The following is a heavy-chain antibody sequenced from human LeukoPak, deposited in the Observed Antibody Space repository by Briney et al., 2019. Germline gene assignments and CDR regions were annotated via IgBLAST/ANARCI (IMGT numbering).Heavy chain of an antibody. CDR3: ARRGDYSDY. D-gene: IGHD2-15*01. V-gene: IGHV5-51*01. CDR1: GYSINNYW. Sequence: GESLKISCKGSGYSINNYWIGWVRQMPGKGLEWMGIIYPADSDIRYSPSFQGQVTISADKSISTAYLQWSSLKASDTAMYYCARRGDYSDYWGQGTLVTVSS. J-gene: IGHJ4*02. CDR2: IYPADSDI.